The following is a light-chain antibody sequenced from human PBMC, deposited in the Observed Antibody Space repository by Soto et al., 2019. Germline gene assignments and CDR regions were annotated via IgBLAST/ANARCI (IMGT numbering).Light chain of an antibody. Sequence: QSALTQPASVSGSPGQSITISCTGTSSDIGIYNLVSWYQQHPGKAPKLLIYEGSKRPSGVSNRFSGSKSGSTASLTISGLQAEDESDYYCCSYAGSSTWVFGGGTQLTVL. CDR3: CSYAGSSTWV. J-gene: IGLJ3*02. CDR2: EGS. V-gene: IGLV2-23*01. CDR1: SSDIGIYNL.